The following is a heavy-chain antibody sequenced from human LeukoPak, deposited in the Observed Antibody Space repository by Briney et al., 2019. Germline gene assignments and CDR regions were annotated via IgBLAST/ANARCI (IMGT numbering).Heavy chain of an antibody. CDR2: ISSSGSTI. J-gene: IGHJ5*02. V-gene: IGHV3-48*03. CDR1: GFTLSSYE. Sequence: GGSLRLSCAASGFTLSSYEMNWVRQAPGKGLEWVSYISSSGSTIYYADSVKGRFTISRDNAKNSLYLQMNSLRAEDTAVYYCAREIAVAGTVWFDPWGQGTLVTVSS. D-gene: IGHD6-19*01. CDR3: AREIAVAGTVWFDP.